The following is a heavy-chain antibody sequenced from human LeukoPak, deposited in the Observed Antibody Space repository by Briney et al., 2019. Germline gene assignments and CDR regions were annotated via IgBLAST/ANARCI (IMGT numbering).Heavy chain of an antibody. V-gene: IGHV3-7*01. CDR1: GFTFSDYW. CDR3: ARIGGSGTYWDY. Sequence: GGSLRLSCAASGFTFSDYWMSWVRQAPGKGLEWVANIKYHGSDEHYVDSVRGRFTISRDNAKNSLFLQMNSLRAEDTAVYYCARIGGSGTYWDYWGQGTLVIVSS. J-gene: IGHJ4*02. CDR2: IKYHGSDE. D-gene: IGHD3-10*01.